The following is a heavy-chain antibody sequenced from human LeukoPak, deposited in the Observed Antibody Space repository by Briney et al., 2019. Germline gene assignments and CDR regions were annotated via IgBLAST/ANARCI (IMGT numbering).Heavy chain of an antibody. J-gene: IGHJ4*02. CDR3: ARGGSRVVTYGNFDY. V-gene: IGHV1-18*01. CDR1: GYTFTSYA. Sequence: ASVKVSCKPSGYTFTSYALSWVRQAPRQGLEWMGWISTYSDNTNYAQKLQGRITMTIETSTSTAYMELRSLRSDDTAVYYYARGGSRVVTYGNFDYWGQGTLVTVSS. CDR2: ISTYSDNT. D-gene: IGHD2-21*02.